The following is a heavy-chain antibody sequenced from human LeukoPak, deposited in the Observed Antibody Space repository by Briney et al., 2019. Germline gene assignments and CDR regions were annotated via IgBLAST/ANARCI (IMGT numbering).Heavy chain of an antibody. D-gene: IGHD6-13*01. Sequence: GGSLRLSCAASGFTFSSYWMSWVRQAPGKGLEWVAKIKQDGSEKYYVDSVKGRFTISRDNSKNSLYLQMNSLRAEDTAVYYCASRIAAAGAEYFQHWGQGTLVTVSS. CDR3: ASRIAAAGAEYFQH. CDR1: GFTFSSYW. CDR2: IKQDGSEK. J-gene: IGHJ1*01. V-gene: IGHV3-7*03.